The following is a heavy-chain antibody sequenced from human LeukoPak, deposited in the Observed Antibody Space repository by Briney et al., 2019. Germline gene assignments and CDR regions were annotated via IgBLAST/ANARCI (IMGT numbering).Heavy chain of an antibody. D-gene: IGHD3-10*01. Sequence: GGSLRLSCAASGFTFSSYGMHWVRQAPGKGLEWVAVIWYDGSNKYYADSVKGRFTISRDNPKNTLYLQMNSLRAEDTAVYYCARDVEKRSGSSYGMDVWGQGTTVTVSS. J-gene: IGHJ6*02. V-gene: IGHV3-33*01. CDR2: IWYDGSNK. CDR1: GFTFSSYG. CDR3: ARDVEKRSGSSYGMDV.